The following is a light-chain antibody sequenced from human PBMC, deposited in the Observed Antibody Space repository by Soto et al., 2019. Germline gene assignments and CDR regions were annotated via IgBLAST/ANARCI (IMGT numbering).Light chain of an antibody. CDR2: GAS. V-gene: IGKV3-20*01. CDR1: QSVSSNY. J-gene: IGKJ2*01. Sequence: EIVLTQSPGTLSLSPGERATLSCRASQSVSSNYLAWYQQKPGQAPRLLIYGASSRATGIPDRFSGSGSGTDFTLTISRLEPEDFAGYYCQQYGSSPPYNFGQGTKLEI. CDR3: QQYGSSPPYN.